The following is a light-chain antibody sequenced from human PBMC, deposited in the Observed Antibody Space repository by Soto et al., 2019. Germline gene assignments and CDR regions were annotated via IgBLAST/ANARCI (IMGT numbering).Light chain of an antibody. CDR2: EVS. J-gene: IGLJ1*01. Sequence: QSAMTQPASVSGTPAQPITISCTGTSSDVGGYNYVCWYQQRPGKAPTLLIYEVSNRPSGDSNRFSGFKSVTTASLTISGRQAEAGADHYCMSCASSSGVVFGPGTKGTVL. CDR1: SSDVGGYNY. V-gene: IGLV2-14*01. CDR3: MSCASSSGVV.